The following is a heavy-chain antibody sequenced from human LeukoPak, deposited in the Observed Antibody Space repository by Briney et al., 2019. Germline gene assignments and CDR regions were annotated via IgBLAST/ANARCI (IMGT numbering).Heavy chain of an antibody. Sequence: ASVKVSCKASGYTFTSYYMHWVRQAPGQGLEWMGWINPNSGGTNYAQKFQGRVTMTRDTSISTAYMELSRLRSDDTAVYYCAREGYCSSTSCDSFQHWGQGTLVTVSS. V-gene: IGHV1-2*02. CDR1: GYTFTSYY. D-gene: IGHD2-2*01. CDR2: INPNSGGT. J-gene: IGHJ1*01. CDR3: AREGYCSSTSCDSFQH.